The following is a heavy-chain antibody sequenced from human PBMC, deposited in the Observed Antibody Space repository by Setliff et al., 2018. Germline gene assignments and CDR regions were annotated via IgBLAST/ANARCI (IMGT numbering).Heavy chain of an antibody. Sequence: LRLSCTASGFTFGHYNMNWVRQAPGKGLEWVSSISDTTNFIYYADSVKGRFTISRDTAKNSLYLQMNSLRAEDSAVYYCGRDVFDFRTGQGGPWGQGTRVTVSS. CDR3: GRDVFDFRTGQGGP. D-gene: IGHD3-3*01. CDR1: GFTFGHYN. V-gene: IGHV3-21*01. CDR2: ISDTTNFI. J-gene: IGHJ5*02.